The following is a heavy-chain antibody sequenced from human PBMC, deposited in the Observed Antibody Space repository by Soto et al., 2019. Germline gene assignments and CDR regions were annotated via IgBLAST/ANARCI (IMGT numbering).Heavy chain of an antibody. Sequence: QSGPTLVNPTQTLTLTCTFSGFSLSTSGMCVSWIRQPPGKALEWLARIDWDDDKYYSTSLKTRLTISKDTSKNQVVLTMTNMDPVDTATYYCARTAPRSGYYGHFDYRGQGTLVTVSS. D-gene: IGHD3-3*01. V-gene: IGHV2-70*11. CDR3: ARTAPRSGYYGHFDY. CDR2: IDWDDDK. CDR1: GFSLSTSGMC. J-gene: IGHJ4*02.